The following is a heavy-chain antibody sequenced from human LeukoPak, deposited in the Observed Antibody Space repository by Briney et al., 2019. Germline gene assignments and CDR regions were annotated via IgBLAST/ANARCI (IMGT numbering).Heavy chain of an antibody. CDR1: GGSISSSSYY. D-gene: IGHD2-15*01. V-gene: IGHV4-39*01. CDR3: ARGIVVVVAATLSGWFDP. Sequence: SETLSLTCTVSGGSISSSSYYWGWIRQPPGKGLEWIGSIYSSGSTYYNSSLKSRVTISIDTSKNQVSLKMSSVTAADTAVYYCARGIVVVVAATLSGWFDPWGQGTLVTVSS. J-gene: IGHJ5*02. CDR2: IYSSGST.